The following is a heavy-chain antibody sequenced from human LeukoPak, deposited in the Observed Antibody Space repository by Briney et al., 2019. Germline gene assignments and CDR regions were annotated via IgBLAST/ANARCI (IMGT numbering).Heavy chain of an antibody. V-gene: IGHV4-39*01. J-gene: IGHJ4*02. Sequence: SETLSLTCTVSGGSISSSSYYWGWIRQPPGKGLEWIGRIYYSGSTYYNPSLNSRVTISVDTSKNRFSLKLSSVTAADTAMYYCASRTDYWGQGTLVTVSS. CDR1: GGSISSSSYY. CDR2: IYYSGST. CDR3: ASRTDY. D-gene: IGHD1-14*01.